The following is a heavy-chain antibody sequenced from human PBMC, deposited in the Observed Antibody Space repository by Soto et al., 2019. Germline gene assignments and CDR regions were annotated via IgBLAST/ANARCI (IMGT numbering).Heavy chain of an antibody. CDR2: IYYTGST. D-gene: IGHD3-3*01. CDR1: GGSISNYC. V-gene: IGHV4-59*08. Sequence: SETLSLTCTISGGSISNYCWSWIRQPPGKGLEWIGYIYYTGSTNYNPSLKSRVTISVDTSKNQFSLKLSSVTAADTAVYYCARSDDADDFWSGYRWYYFDYWGQGTLVTVSS. J-gene: IGHJ4*02. CDR3: ARSDDADDFWSGYRWYYFDY.